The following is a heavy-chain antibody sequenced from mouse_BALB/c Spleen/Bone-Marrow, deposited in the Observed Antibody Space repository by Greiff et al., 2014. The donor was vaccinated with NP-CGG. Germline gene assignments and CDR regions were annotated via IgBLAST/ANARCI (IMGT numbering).Heavy chain of an antibody. CDR1: GYTFTNYW. V-gene: IGHV1-69*02. CDR2: IEPSDSYT. J-gene: IGHJ2*02. D-gene: IGHD1-1*01. Sequence: QVQLQQSGAEVVKPGASVKVSCKASGYTFTNYWMQWVKQRPGQGLEWIGEIEPSDSYTNYNQDFKGKATLTVDKSSSTAYMQLDILTSGGSAVYDGARGRTTVVSPYWGQGPSLTVTS. CDR3: ARGRTTVVSPY.